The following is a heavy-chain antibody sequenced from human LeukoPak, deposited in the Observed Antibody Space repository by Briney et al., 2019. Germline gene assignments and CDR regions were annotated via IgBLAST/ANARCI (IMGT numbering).Heavy chain of an antibody. CDR1: GYTFTNYG. CDR3: ANGPEDGTVVTYFDY. D-gene: IGHD4-23*01. CDR2: ISAYNGDT. J-gene: IGHJ4*02. V-gene: IGHV1-18*01. Sequence: ASVKVSCKASGYTFTNYGINWVRQAPGQGLEWMGWISAYNGDTYYAQKLQGRVTMTTDTSTSTAYMELRSLTSDDTAVYYCANGPEDGTVVTYFDYWGQGTLVTVSS.